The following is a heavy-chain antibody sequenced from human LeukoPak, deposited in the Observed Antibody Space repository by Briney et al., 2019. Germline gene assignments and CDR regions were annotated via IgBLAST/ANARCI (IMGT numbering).Heavy chain of an antibody. Sequence: ASVKVSCKASGYSFTGHFIYWVRQAPGQGLEWMGWINPNSGTTNYAQKFRGRVTMTRDTSISTADMDLSRLTSDDTAVYYCARDRSGSYGAFDYWGQGTLLTVSS. J-gene: IGHJ4*02. CDR3: ARDRSGSYGAFDY. CDR2: INPNSGTT. D-gene: IGHD1-26*01. CDR1: GYSFTGHF. V-gene: IGHV1-2*02.